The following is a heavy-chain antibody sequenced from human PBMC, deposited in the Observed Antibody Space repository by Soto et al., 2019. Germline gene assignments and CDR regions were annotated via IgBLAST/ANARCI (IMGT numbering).Heavy chain of an antibody. J-gene: IGHJ3*02. CDR2: IIPIFGTA. D-gene: IGHD4-17*01. V-gene: IGHV1-69*01. CDR1: GGTFSSYA. CDR3: ARETATVVTPLPAFDI. Sequence: QVQLVQSGAEVKKPGSSVKVSCTASGGTFSSYAISWVRQAPGQGLEWMGGIIPIFGTANYAQKFQGRVTITADESTSTAYMELSSLRSEDTAVYYCARETATVVTPLPAFDIWGQGTMVTVSS.